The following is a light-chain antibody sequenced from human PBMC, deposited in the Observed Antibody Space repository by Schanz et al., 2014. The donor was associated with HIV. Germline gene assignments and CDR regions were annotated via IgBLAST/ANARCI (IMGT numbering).Light chain of an antibody. Sequence: EIVLTQSPGTLSLSPGERATLSCRASQSVSSNLAWYQQKPGQAPRLLIYDASKRATGIPDRFSGSGSGTDFTLTISRLEPEDVAVYYCHQFSRSPPWTFGQGTKVEIK. CDR2: DAS. CDR1: QSVSSN. CDR3: HQFSRSPPWT. J-gene: IGKJ1*01. V-gene: IGKV3-20*01.